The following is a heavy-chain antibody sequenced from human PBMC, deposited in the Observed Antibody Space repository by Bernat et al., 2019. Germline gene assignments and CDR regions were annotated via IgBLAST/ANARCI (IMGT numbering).Heavy chain of an antibody. Sequence: VQLLESGGGLGQPGGSLRLSCAASGFTFSSYAMNWVRQAPGKGLEWVSAISGSGGSTYYADSVKGRFTISRDNSKNTLYLQMNSLRAEDTAVYYCASVGGTRVVGFLDYWGQGTLVTVSS. D-gene: IGHD6-19*01. V-gene: IGHV3-23*01. CDR3: ASVGGTRVVGFLDY. J-gene: IGHJ4*02. CDR2: ISGSGGST. CDR1: GFTFSSYA.